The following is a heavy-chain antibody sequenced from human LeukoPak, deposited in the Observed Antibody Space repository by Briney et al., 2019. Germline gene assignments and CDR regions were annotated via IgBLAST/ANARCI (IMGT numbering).Heavy chain of an antibody. J-gene: IGHJ4*02. V-gene: IGHV3-23*01. CDR1: GFTFSSYA. Sequence: GGSLRLSCAASGFTFSSYAMSWVRQAPGKGLEWVSAISGSGGSTYYADSVKGRFTISRDNSKNTLYLQMNGLRAEDTAVYYCAKDRRYVDIVATFNYWGQGTLVTVSS. D-gene: IGHD5-12*01. CDR2: ISGSGGST. CDR3: AKDRRYVDIVATFNY.